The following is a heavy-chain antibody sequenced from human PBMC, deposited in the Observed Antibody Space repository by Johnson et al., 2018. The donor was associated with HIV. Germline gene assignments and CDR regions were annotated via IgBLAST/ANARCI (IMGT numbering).Heavy chain of an antibody. V-gene: IGHV3-30-3*01. CDR2: ISYDGSNK. Sequence: QVQLVESGGGVVQPGRSLRLSCAASGFTFSSYAMHWVRQAPGKGLEWVAVISYDGSNKYYADSVEGRFTISRDNSKNTLYLQMNSLRAEDTAGDYSARVKGAFDIWGQGTMVTVSS. CDR1: GFTFSSYA. CDR3: ARVKGAFDI. J-gene: IGHJ3*02.